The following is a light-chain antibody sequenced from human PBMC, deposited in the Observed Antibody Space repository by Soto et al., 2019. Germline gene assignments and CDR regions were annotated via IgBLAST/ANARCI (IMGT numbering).Light chain of an antibody. CDR1: QSISSY. CDR2: AAS. CDR3: QQLNNYPHT. Sequence: DIQLTQSPSFLSASVGDRVTITCWASQSISSYLAWYQQKPGKAPKLLIYAASTFQSGVPSRFSGSASGTEFTLTISSLQPDDFATYYCQQLNNYPHTFGGGTKVDIK. J-gene: IGKJ4*01. V-gene: IGKV1-9*01.